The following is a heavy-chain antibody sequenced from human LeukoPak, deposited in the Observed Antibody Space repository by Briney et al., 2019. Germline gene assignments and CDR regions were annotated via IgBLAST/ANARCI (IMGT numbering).Heavy chain of an antibody. CDR1: GYTFTSYG. Sequence: ASVKVSCKASGYTFTSYGISWVRQAPGQGLEWMGWISAYNGNTNYAQKLQGRVTMTTDTSTSTAYMELRSLRSDDTAVYYCAKGGAYCSSTSWIGCRYFDYWGQETLVTVSS. CDR2: ISAYNGNT. V-gene: IGHV1-18*01. D-gene: IGHD2-2*01. J-gene: IGHJ4*02. CDR3: AKGGAYCSSTSWIGCRYFDY.